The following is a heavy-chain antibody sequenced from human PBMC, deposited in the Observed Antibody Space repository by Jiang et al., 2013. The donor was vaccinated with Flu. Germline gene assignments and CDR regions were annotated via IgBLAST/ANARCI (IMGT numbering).Heavy chain of an antibody. CDR3: ATLIPSSSPSAFDY. D-gene: IGHD6-6*01. J-gene: IGHJ4*02. V-gene: IGHV1-69-2*01. Sequence: YAEKFQGRVTITADTSTDTAYMELSSLRSEDTAVYYCATLIPSSSPSAFDYWGQGTLVTVSS.